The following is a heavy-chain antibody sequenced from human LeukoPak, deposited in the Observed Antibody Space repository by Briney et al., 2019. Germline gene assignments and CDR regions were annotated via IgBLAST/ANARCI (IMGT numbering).Heavy chain of an antibody. V-gene: IGHV1-2*02. J-gene: IGHJ4*02. CDR1: GYTFTGYY. D-gene: IGHD3-3*01. Sequence: ASVKVSCKASGYTFTGYYMHWVRQAPGQGLEWMGWINPNSGGTNYAQKFQGRVTMTRDTSISTAYMELSRLRSDDTAVYYCARSALVLRFLEWLSGYFDYWGQGTLVTVSS. CDR2: INPNSGGT. CDR3: ARSALVLRFLEWLSGYFDY.